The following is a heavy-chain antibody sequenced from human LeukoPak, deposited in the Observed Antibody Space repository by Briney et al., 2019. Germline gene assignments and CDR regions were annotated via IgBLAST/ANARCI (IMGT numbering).Heavy chain of an antibody. CDR3: ARWPWYSSCWGDY. CDR1: GGSFSGYY. V-gene: IGHV4-34*01. J-gene: IGHJ4*02. D-gene: IGHD6-13*01. Sequence: SETLSLTCAVYGGSFSGYYWSWIRQPPGKGLEWIGEINHSGSTNYNPSLKSRVTISVDTSKNQFSLKLSSVTAADTAVYYCARWPWYSSCWGDYWGQGTLVTVSS. CDR2: INHSGST.